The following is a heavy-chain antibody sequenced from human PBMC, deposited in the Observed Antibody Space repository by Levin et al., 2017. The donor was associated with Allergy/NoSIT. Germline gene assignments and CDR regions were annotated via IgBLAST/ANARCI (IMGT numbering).Heavy chain of an antibody. D-gene: IGHD3-10*01. CDR3: ATQRIFGLGSHYGMDV. CDR1: GFTFSSYG. Sequence: GESLKISCAASGFTFSSYGMNWVRQAPGKGLEWVAFISDDGSNNYFLESVKGRFTISRDNSKNTLYLQMNSLRPDETAVYYCATQRIFGLGSHYGMDVWGQGPTVTVSS. J-gene: IGHJ6*02. CDR2: ISDDGSNN. V-gene: IGHV3-30*03.